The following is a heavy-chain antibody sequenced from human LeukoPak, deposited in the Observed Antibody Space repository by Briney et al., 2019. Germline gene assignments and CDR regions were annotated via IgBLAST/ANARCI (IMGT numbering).Heavy chain of an antibody. CDR1: GFTVSSNY. J-gene: IGHJ5*02. V-gene: IGHV3-53*01. D-gene: IGHD1-26*01. Sequence: GGSLRLSCAVSGFTVSSNYMSWVRQAPGEGVEWVSIVHRRGSTYYADSVKGRFTISRDNSKNTLYLQMNGLSAEYTAVYYCTRANSATIPGVDPWGQGPLVTVSS. CDR2: VHRRGST. CDR3: TRANSATIPGVDP.